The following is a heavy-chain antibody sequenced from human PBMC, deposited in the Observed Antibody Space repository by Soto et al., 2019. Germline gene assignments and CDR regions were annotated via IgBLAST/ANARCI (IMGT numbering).Heavy chain of an antibody. CDR3: AAGEECRYYYYGMDV. D-gene: IGHD2-2*01. Sequence: EVQLVESGGGLVQRGGSLRLSCAASGLTFSSYSMNWLRQARGKGLEWVSYISGSGSTIYYADSVKGRFTISRDNAKNRLYLQKKSLIAEDTAGYYCAAGEECRYYYYGMDVWGQGTTVTVSS. J-gene: IGHJ6*02. CDR1: GLTFSSYS. CDR2: ISGSGSTI. V-gene: IGHV3-48*01.